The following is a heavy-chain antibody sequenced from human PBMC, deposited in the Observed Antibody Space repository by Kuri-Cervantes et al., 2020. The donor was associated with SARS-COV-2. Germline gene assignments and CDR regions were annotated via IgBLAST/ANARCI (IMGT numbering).Heavy chain of an antibody. CDR3: ARDTGGDYGYWYFDL. CDR1: GGTFSSYA. CDR2: IIPIFGTA. Sequence: SVKVSCKASGGTFSSYAISWVRQAPGQGLEWMGGIIPIFGTANYAQKFQGRVTITADESTSTAYMELSSLRSEDTAVYYCARDTGGDYGYWYFDLWGRGTLVTVSS. J-gene: IGHJ2*01. D-gene: IGHD4-17*01. V-gene: IGHV1-69*13.